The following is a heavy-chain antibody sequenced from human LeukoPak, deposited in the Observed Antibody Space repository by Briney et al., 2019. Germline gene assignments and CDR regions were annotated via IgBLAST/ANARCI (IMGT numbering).Heavy chain of an antibody. CDR1: GFTFSSYW. CDR3: ARGSLATMPLDY. V-gene: IGHV3-74*01. J-gene: IGHJ4*02. Sequence: PAGGSLRLSCAASGFTFSSYWMHWVRQAPGKGLVWVSRINSDGSSTSYADSVKGRFTISRDNAKNTLYLQMNSLRAEDTAVYYCARGSLATMPLDYWGQGTLVTVSS. CDR2: INSDGSST. D-gene: IGHD2-2*01.